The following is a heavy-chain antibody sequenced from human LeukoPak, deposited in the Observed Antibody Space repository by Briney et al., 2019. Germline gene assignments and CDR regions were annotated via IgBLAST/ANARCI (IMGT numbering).Heavy chain of an antibody. D-gene: IGHD4-17*01. CDR2: ISSSSKHM. J-gene: IGHJ1*01. V-gene: IGHV3-21*01. CDR3: VRDMTTTTTCYLQH. CDR1: GFTLSRYG. Sequence: GGSLRLSCAASGFTLSRYGIHWVRQAPGKGLEWVSSISSSSKHMYYADSVKGRFSISRDDAKNSLFLQMNGLRAEDTAVYYCVRDMTTTTTCYLQHWGQGTLVTVSS.